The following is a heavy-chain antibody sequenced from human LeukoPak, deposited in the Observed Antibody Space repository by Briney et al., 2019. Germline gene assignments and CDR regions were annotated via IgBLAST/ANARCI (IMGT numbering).Heavy chain of an antibody. CDR2: NSSSGSNI. CDR1: RLTLNDYY. J-gene: IGHJ6*03. CDR3: ASRAIRHCEWSLGYYYYMDV. Sequence: PGCSQRLPCAESRLTLNDYYMSWLRQAPGKGLEWASYNSSSGSNIYYAYSAKGRFTISRDNAKNSLYLQMNSLRAEDTAVYYCASRAIRHCEWSLGYYYYMDVWGKGTTVTVSS. V-gene: IGHV3-11*01. D-gene: IGHD3-9*01.